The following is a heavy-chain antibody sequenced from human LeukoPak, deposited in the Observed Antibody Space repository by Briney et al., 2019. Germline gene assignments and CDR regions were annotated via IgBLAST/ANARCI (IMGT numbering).Heavy chain of an antibody. CDR1: TDTFNNYG. CDR3: ARSWAVQNTFYYFDD. Sequence: SVKVSCKASTDTFNNYGIVWVRQAPGQGLEWMGGIVPVFETIDYAQKFQGRVTLSADDSTTTAYMELNSLRSEDTAVYYCARSWAVQNTFYYFDDWGQGTLVTVSS. CDR2: IVPVFETI. J-gene: IGHJ4*02. V-gene: IGHV1-69*13. D-gene: IGHD1-1*01.